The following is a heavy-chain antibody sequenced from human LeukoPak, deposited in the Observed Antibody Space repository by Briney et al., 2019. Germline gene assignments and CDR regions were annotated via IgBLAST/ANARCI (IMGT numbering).Heavy chain of an antibody. CDR2: ISNNSGTT. J-gene: IGHJ4*02. CDR1: GFTFSSCA. V-gene: IGHV3-23*01. D-gene: IGHD6-19*01. Sequence: PGGSLRLSCAASGFTFSSCAMTWVRQAPGKGLEWVSGISNNSGTTRYADSVKGRFTISRDNSKNTLYLQMNSLTSEDTAVYYCAKESRQWLGGNYDYWGRGTGVRVS. CDR3: AKESRQWLGGNYDY.